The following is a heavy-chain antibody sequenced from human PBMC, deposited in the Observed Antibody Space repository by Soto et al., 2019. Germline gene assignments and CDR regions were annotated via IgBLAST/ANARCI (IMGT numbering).Heavy chain of an antibody. V-gene: IGHV1-46*03. D-gene: IGHD6-19*01. CDR3: GNIAVAREAFDI. CDR2: INPSGGST. J-gene: IGHJ3*02. Sequence: ASVKVSCKASGYTFTSYYMHWVRQAPGQGLEWMGIINPSGGSTSYAQKFQGRVTMTRDTSTSTVYMELSSLRSEDTAVYYCGNIAVAREAFDIWGQGTMVTVSS. CDR1: GYTFTSYY.